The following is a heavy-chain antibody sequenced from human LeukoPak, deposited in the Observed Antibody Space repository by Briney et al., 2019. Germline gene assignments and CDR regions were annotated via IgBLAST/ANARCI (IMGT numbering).Heavy chain of an antibody. CDR1: GGTFSSYA. J-gene: IGHJ5*02. V-gene: IGHV1-69*13. CDR2: IIPIFGTA. Sequence: ASVKVSCMASGGTFSSYAISWVRQAPGQGLEWMGGIIPIFGTANYAQKFQGRVTITADESTSTAYMELSSLRSEDTAVYYCARRTYYDFWSGHAGWFDPWGQGTLVTVSS. D-gene: IGHD3-3*01. CDR3: ARRTYYDFWSGHAGWFDP.